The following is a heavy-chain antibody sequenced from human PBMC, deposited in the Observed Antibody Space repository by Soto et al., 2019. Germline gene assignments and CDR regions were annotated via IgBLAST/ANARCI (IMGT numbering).Heavy chain of an antibody. V-gene: IGHV4-34*01. D-gene: IGHD1-1*01. Sequence: SETLSLTCAVYGGSLSNYYWDWIRQAPGKGLEWMAEINHSGITQYNPSLKGRVTISEDMSKNQVSLKLSSVTAADTAVYFCARGHWTSRHWGQGTLVTVSS. CDR1: GGSLSNYY. CDR2: INHSGIT. CDR3: ARGHWTSRH. J-gene: IGHJ4*02.